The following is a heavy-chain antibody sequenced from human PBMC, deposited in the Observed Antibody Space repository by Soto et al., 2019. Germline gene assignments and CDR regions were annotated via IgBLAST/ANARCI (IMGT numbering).Heavy chain of an antibody. J-gene: IGHJ6*01. V-gene: IGHV1-18*04. CDR3: SIEVGHMGG. CDR1: GYTFTTYG. Sequence: QVQLVQSGEEVKKPGASVTVSCKAFGYTFTTYGTNWVRRAPGQGLEWMGWVSPYNGDTSYAQKDLGRITMTTDTGTRIAYLELGILRADDTAVYYWSIEVGHMGGWGQRTTVYGSS. CDR2: VSPYNGDT.